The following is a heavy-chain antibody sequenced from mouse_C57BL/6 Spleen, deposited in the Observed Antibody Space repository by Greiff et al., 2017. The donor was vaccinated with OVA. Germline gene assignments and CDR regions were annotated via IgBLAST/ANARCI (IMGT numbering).Heavy chain of an antibody. CDR2: IDPSDSET. J-gene: IGHJ4*01. Sequence: QVQLKQPGAELVRPGSSVKLSCKASGYTFTSYWMHWVKQRPIQGLEWIGNIDPSDSETHYNQKFKDKATLTVDKSSSTAYMQLSSLTSEDSAVYYCATGEGLRRAMDYWGQGTSVTVSS. V-gene: IGHV1-52*01. CDR3: ATGEGLRRAMDY. D-gene: IGHD2-4*01. CDR1: GYTFTSYW.